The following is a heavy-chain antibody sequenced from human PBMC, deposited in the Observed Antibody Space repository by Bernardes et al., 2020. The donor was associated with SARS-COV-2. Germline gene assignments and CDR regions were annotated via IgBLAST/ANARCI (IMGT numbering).Heavy chain of an antibody. CDR2: ISINGDHT. V-gene: IGHV3-64D*06. Sequence: GGSLRLSCIASGFTFRNYAMHWVRQAPGKGLEYVSAISINGDHTFYVDSVKGRFIISRDDSNDMLYLQMSSLRVEDTAIYFCVKGSVAVAGVDYWGQGTRVTVSS. CDR3: VKGSVAVAGVDY. D-gene: IGHD6-19*01. J-gene: IGHJ4*02. CDR1: GFTFRNYA.